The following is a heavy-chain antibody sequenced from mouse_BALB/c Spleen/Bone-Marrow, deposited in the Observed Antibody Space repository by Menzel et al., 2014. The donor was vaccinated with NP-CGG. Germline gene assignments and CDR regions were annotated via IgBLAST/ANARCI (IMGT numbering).Heavy chain of an antibody. CDR3: ARVPYGNPWYFDV. Sequence: DVMLVESGGGLVQPGGSLRLSCATSGFTFSDFCMEWVRQPPGKRLEWIAASRNKANDYTTEYSASVKGRFIVSRDTSQSILYLQMNALRAEDTAIYYCARVPYGNPWYFDVWGAGTTVTVSS. CDR2: SRNKANDYTT. J-gene: IGHJ1*01. D-gene: IGHD2-1*01. V-gene: IGHV7-1*02. CDR1: GFTFSDFC.